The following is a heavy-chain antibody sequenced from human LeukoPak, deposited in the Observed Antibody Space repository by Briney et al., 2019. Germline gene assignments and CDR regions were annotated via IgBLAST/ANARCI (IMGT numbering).Heavy chain of an antibody. J-gene: IGHJ4*02. CDR2: ISSSSSTI. CDR1: GFTFSSYS. Sequence: GGSLRLSCAASGFTFSSYSMNWVRQAPGKGLEWVSYISSSSSTIYYADSVKGRFTISRDNAKNSLYLQVNSLRAEDTAVYYCARGITMVRGVFDYWGQGTLVTVSS. D-gene: IGHD3-10*01. CDR3: ARGITMVRGVFDY. V-gene: IGHV3-48*01.